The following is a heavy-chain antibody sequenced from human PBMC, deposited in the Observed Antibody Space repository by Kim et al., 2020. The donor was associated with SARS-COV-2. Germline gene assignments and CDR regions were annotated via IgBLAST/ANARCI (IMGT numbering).Heavy chain of an antibody. Sequence: AQKSQGRGTITADESTSTAYMALSSLRSEDTAVYYCARDPKRWLHNAFDIWGQGTMVTVSS. J-gene: IGHJ3*02. CDR3: ARDPKRWLHNAFDI. D-gene: IGHD5-12*01. V-gene: IGHV1-69*01.